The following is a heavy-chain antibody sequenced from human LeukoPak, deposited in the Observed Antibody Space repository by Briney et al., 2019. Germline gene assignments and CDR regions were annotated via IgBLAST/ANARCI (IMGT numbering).Heavy chain of an antibody. D-gene: IGHD3-10*01. CDR1: GYSISSGYY. Sequence: SETLSLTCTVSGYSISSGYYWGWIRQPPGKGLEWIGSIYHSGSTYYNPSLKSRVTMSVDTSKNQFSLKLSSVTAADTAVYYCARGGSYGSGPTPFDYWGQGTLVTVSS. CDR2: IYHSGST. CDR3: ARGGSYGSGPTPFDY. J-gene: IGHJ4*02. V-gene: IGHV4-38-2*02.